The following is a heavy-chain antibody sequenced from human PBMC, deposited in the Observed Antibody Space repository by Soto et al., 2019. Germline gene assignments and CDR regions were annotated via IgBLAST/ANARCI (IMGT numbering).Heavy chain of an antibody. D-gene: IGHD4-17*01. Sequence: GGSLRLSCAASGFTFSSYAMSWVRQAPGKGLEWVSAISGSGGSTYYADSVKGRFTISRDNSKNTLYLQMNSLRAEDTAVYYCAKVGDYPTYYYYYYMDVWGKGTTVTVSS. CDR1: GFTFSSYA. J-gene: IGHJ6*03. CDR3: AKVGDYPTYYYYYYMDV. CDR2: ISGSGGST. V-gene: IGHV3-23*01.